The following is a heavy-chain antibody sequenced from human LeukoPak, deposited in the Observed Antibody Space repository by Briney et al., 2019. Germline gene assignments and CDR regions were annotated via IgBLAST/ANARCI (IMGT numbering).Heavy chain of an antibody. CDR3: ARVSLGSKRLHWFDP. CDR2: ISGSGGST. D-gene: IGHD2-15*01. J-gene: IGHJ5*02. Sequence: GGSLRLSCAASGFTFSSYAMSWVRQAPGKGLEWVSAISGSGGSTYYADSVKGRFTISRDNSKNTLYLQMNSLRAEDTAVYYCARVSLGSKRLHWFDPWGQGTLVTVSS. CDR1: GFTFSSYA. V-gene: IGHV3-23*01.